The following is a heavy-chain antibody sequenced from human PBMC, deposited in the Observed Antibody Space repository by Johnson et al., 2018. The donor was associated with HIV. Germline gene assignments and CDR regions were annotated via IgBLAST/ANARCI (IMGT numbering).Heavy chain of an antibody. CDR2: VWYDGSNK. CDR3: AKKALGDVDAFDI. D-gene: IGHD2-21*02. J-gene: IGHJ3*02. CDR1: GFTFRSYA. V-gene: IGHV3-33*08. Sequence: QVQLVESGGCVMQPGKSLRLSCEASGFTFRSYAMHWVRQAPGKGLEWVATVWYDGSNKYYADSVMGRFTISRDNSKSTLYLQMNSLRAEDTAVYYCAKKALGDVDAFDIWGQGTMVTGSS.